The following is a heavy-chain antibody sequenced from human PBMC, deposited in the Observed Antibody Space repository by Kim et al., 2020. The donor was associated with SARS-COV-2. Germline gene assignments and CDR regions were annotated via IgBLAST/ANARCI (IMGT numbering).Heavy chain of an antibody. D-gene: IGHD3-22*01. V-gene: IGHV3-48*03. CDR1: GFTFSNFE. CDR2: ISSSGGTI. CDR3: TSYYYDDNSASGD. J-gene: IGHJ4*02. Sequence: GGSLRLSCAASGFTFSNFEMNWVRQAPGKGLEWVSYISSSGGTIYYADSVKGRFTISRDNAKNSLYLQMNSLRAEDTAIYYCTSYYYDDNSASGDWGQGTLVTVAS.